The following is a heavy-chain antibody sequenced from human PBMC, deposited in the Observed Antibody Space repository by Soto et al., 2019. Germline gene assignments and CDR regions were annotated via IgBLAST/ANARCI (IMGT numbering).Heavy chain of an antibody. V-gene: IGHV3-53*01. Sequence: PGGSLRLSCAASGFTVSSTYMSWVRQAPGKGLEWVSVIYSGGNTYYGDSVKGRFSISRDNSKNTLYLQMNSLRAEDTAVYYCERIPRRDGYNLYGMDVWGQGTTVTVSS. J-gene: IGHJ6*02. CDR2: IYSGGNT. CDR3: ERIPRRDGYNLYGMDV. D-gene: IGHD5-12*01. CDR1: GFTVSSTY.